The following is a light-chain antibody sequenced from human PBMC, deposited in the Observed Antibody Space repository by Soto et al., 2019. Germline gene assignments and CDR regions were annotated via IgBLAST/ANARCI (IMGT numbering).Light chain of an antibody. Sequence: QLVLTQPPSASGSPGQSVTISCTGTSSDVGAYIFVSWYQQHPGKAPKLMVYDVNRRPPGVPDRFFGSKSGNTASLTVSGLQAEDEADYYCVSFAGGTYVFGTGTKLTVL. CDR2: DVN. CDR3: VSFAGGTYV. V-gene: IGLV2-8*01. J-gene: IGLJ1*01. CDR1: SSDVGAYIF.